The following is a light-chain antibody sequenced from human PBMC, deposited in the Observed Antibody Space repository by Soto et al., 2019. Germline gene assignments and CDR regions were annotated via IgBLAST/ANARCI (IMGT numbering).Light chain of an antibody. Sequence: QPVLTQSPSASASLGASVKLTCTLSRGHSSYAIAWHQQQPEKGPRYLMKLNSDGSHSKGDGIPDRFSGSSSGAERYLTISGLQSEDEADYYCQTWGTGILVFGGGTKLTVL. J-gene: IGLJ2*01. CDR1: RGHSSYA. CDR2: LNSDGSH. CDR3: QTWGTGILV. V-gene: IGLV4-69*01.